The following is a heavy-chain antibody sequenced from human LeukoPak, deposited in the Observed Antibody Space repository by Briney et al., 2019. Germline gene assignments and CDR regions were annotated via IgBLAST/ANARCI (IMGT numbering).Heavy chain of an antibody. V-gene: IGHV6-1*01. D-gene: IGHD6-19*01. CDR2: TYYRSKWYN. Sequence: SQTLSLTCAISGDSVSSNSAAWNWIRQSPSRGLKWLGRTYYRSKWYNDYAVSVKSRITINPDTSKNQFSLQLNSVTPEDTAVYYCARDDGIAVAGRFDYWGQGTLVTVSS. J-gene: IGHJ4*02. CDR1: GDSVSSNSAA. CDR3: ARDDGIAVAGRFDY.